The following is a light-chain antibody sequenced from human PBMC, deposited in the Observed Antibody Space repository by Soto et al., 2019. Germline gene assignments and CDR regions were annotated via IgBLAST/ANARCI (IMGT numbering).Light chain of an antibody. CDR2: DVS. J-gene: IGLJ2*01. CDR3: SSYAGTSIPYVV. Sequence: QSVLTQPASVSGSPGQSITISCTGTSSDVGDYKYVSWYQQHADKAPKLLIYDVSSRSSGISDRFSGSKSGNTASLTIIGLQAEDEADYYCSSYAGTSIPYVVFGGGTKLTVL. V-gene: IGLV2-14*03. CDR1: SSDVGDYKY.